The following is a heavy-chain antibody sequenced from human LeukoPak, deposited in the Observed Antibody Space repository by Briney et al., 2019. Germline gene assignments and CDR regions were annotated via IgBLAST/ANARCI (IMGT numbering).Heavy chain of an antibody. V-gene: IGHV3-30-3*01. D-gene: IGHD3-10*01. J-gene: IGHJ4*02. CDR3: ARVVFGLDY. CDR2: ISYDGSNK. Sequence: GRSLRLSCAASGFTFSSYAMHWVRQAPGKGLEWVAVISYDGSNKYYADSVKGRFTIPRDNSKNTLYLQMNSLRAEDTAVYYCARVVFGLDYWGQGTLVTVSS. CDR1: GFTFSSYA.